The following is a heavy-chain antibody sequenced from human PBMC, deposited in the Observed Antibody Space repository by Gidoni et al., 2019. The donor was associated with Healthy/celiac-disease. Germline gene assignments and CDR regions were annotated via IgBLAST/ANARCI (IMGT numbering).Heavy chain of an antibody. D-gene: IGHD2-21*02. CDR2: ISWNSGSI. Sequence: EVQLVESGGGLVQPGRSLRLSCAASGFPFDDYAMHWVRQAPGKGLEWVSGISWNSGSIGYADSVKGRFTISRDNAKNSLYLQMNSLRAEDTALYYCAKDKGVVTPWYFDLWGRGTLVTVSS. CDR3: AKDKGVVTPWYFDL. J-gene: IGHJ2*01. CDR1: GFPFDDYA. V-gene: IGHV3-9*01.